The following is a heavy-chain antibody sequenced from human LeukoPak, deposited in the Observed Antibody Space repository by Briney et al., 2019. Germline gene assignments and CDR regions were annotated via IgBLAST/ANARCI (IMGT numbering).Heavy chain of an antibody. Sequence: PGGSLTLSCAASGFTFSSYEMNWLRQAPGKGLEWVSYISSSGSTIYYADSVKGRFTLSRDNAKNSLYLQMNSLRAEDTAVYYCARLRLGELSLLDYWGQGTLVTVSS. CDR2: ISSSGSTI. V-gene: IGHV3-48*03. CDR3: ARLRLGELSLLDY. J-gene: IGHJ4*02. D-gene: IGHD3-16*02. CDR1: GFTFSSYE.